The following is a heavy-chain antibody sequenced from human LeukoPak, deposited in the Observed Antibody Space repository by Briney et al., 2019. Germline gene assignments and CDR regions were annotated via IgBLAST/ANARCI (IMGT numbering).Heavy chain of an antibody. D-gene: IGHD6-19*01. CDR2: INPNSGGT. CDR3: ARDSSGWYYFDY. Sequence: ASVTVSRKASGYTFTGYYMHWVRQAPGQGLEWMGWINPNSGGTNYAQKFQGRVTMTRDTSISTAYMELSRLRSDDTAVYYCARDSSGWYYFDYWGQGTLVTVSS. J-gene: IGHJ4*02. CDR1: GYTFTGYY. V-gene: IGHV1-2*02.